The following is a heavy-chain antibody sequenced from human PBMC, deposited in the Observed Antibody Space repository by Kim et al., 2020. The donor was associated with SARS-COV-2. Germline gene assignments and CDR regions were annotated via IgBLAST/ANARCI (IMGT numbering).Heavy chain of an antibody. D-gene: IGHD3-22*01. Sequence: SETLSLTCTVSGGSISSSSYYWGWIRQPPGKGLEWIGSIYYSGSTYYNPSLKSRVTISVDTSKNQFSLKLSSVTAADTAVYYCAEEDYYDSSGYPNWGQGTLVTVSS. CDR2: IYYSGST. J-gene: IGHJ4*02. V-gene: IGHV4-39*01. CDR3: AEEDYYDSSGYPN. CDR1: GGSISSSSYY.